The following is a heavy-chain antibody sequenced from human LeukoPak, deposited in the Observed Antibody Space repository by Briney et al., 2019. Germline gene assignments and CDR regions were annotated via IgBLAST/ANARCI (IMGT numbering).Heavy chain of an antibody. Sequence: SETLSLTCTVSGGSISSGGYYWSWLRQPPGKGLEWIGYIYHSGSTYYNPSLKSRVTISVDRSKNQFSLKLSSVTAADTAVYYCARVGGGSSQFDYWGQGTLVTVSS. J-gene: IGHJ4*02. CDR2: IYHSGST. V-gene: IGHV4-30-2*01. CDR1: GGSISSGGYY. D-gene: IGHD6-6*01. CDR3: ARVGGGSSQFDY.